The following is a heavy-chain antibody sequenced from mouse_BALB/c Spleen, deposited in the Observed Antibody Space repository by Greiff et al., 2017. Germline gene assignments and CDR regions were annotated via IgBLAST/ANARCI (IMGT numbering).Heavy chain of an antibody. Sequence: EVQVVESGGGLVKPGGSLKLSCAASGFTFSSYAMSWVRQSPEKRLEWVAEISSGGSYTYYPDTVTGRFTISRDNAKNTLYLEMSSLRSEDTAMYYCARDGHDGAYWGQGTLVTVSA. D-gene: IGHD2-12*01. CDR3: ARDGHDGAY. CDR2: ISSGGSYT. V-gene: IGHV5-9-4*01. CDR1: GFTFSSYA. J-gene: IGHJ3*01.